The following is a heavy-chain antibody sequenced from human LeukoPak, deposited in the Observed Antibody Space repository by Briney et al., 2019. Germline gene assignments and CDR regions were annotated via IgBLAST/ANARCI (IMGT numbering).Heavy chain of an antibody. CDR1: GYTFSTYG. D-gene: IGHD6-19*01. Sequence: ASVKVSCKASGYTFSTYGISWVRQAPGQGLEWMGWISAYNGNTNYAQKLQGRVTMTTDTSTSTAYMELRSLRSDDTAVYYCARIKGGVYSSGWFDAFDIWGQGTMVTVSS. CDR3: ARIKGGVYSSGWFDAFDI. J-gene: IGHJ3*02. CDR2: ISAYNGNT. V-gene: IGHV1-18*01.